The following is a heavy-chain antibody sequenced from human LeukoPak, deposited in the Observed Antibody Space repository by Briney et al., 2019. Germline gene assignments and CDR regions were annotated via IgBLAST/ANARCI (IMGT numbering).Heavy chain of an antibody. V-gene: IGHV1-18*01. J-gene: IGHJ3*02. CDR1: GYTFTSYG. Sequence: ASVKVSCKASGYTFTSYGISWVRQAPGQGLEWMGWISAYNGNTNYAQKLQGRVTMTTDTSTSTAYMELRSLRSDDTAVYYRARDPDYYDSRDDAFDIWGQGTMVTVSS. D-gene: IGHD3-22*01. CDR2: ISAYNGNT. CDR3: ARDPDYYDSRDDAFDI.